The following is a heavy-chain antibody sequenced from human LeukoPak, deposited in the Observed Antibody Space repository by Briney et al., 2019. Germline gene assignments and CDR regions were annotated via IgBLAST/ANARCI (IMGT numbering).Heavy chain of an antibody. V-gene: IGHV6-1*01. CDR3: AKEGRGIAAAGFYYYYGMDV. CDR1: GDSVSSNSAA. D-gene: IGHD6-13*01. CDR2: TYYRSKWYN. J-gene: IGHJ6*02. Sequence: SQTLSLTCAISGDSVSSNSAAWNWIRQSPSRGLEWLGRTYYRSKWYNDYAVSVNSRITINPDTSKNQFSLQLNSVTPEDTAVYYCAKEGRGIAAAGFYYYYGMDVWGQGTTVTVSS.